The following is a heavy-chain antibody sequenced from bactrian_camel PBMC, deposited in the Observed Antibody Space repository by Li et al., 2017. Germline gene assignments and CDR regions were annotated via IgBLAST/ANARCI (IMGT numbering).Heavy chain of an antibody. CDR3: AKDIDMAYDSDDDVPAETLFEH. Sequence: QLVESGGGSVQSGGSLRLSCTASGYTYKTYCMGWFRQPPGKEREGVVGIDSDGRISYADSVKGRFTISRDNAKNTVYLQMNSLKTEDTAIYYCAKDIDMAYDSDDDVPAETLFEHWGQGTQVTVS. J-gene: IGHJ4*01. CDR1: GYTYKTYC. CDR2: IDSDGRI. V-gene: IGHV3S53*01. D-gene: IGHD3*01.